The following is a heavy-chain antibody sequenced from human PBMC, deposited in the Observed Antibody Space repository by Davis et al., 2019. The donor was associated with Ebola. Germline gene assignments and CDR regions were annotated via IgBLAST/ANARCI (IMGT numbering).Heavy chain of an antibody. CDR1: GGSFSGYY. D-gene: IGHD3-16*01. CDR2: INHSGST. V-gene: IGHV4-34*01. Sequence: PSETLSLTCAVYGGSFSGYYWNWIRQPPGKGLEWIGEINHSGSTNYNPSLKSRVTISVDTSKNQFSLKLSSVTAADTAVYYCASREWRIVGGYYYGMAVWGQGITVTVSS. J-gene: IGHJ6*02. CDR3: ASREWRIVGGYYYGMAV.